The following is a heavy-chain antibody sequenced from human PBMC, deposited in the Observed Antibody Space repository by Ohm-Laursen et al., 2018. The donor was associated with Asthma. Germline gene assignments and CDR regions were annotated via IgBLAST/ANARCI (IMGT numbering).Heavy chain of an antibody. J-gene: IGHJ5*02. Sequence: SDTLSLTCTVSGDSVSSGSYYWNWIRQPPGEGLESIGYIYYDGSTIYSPSLKSRITISVDKSRNQFSLKVTSVTAADTAVYYCARASRVVTGYYGPAALNWLDPWGQGILVTVSS. CDR1: GDSVSSGSYY. CDR2: IYYDGST. V-gene: IGHV4-61*01. D-gene: IGHD3-9*01. CDR3: ARASRVVTGYYGPAALNWLDP.